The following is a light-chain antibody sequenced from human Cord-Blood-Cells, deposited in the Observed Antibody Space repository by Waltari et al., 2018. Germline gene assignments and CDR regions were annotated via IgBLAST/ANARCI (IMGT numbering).Light chain of an antibody. J-gene: IGLJ1*01. CDR2: EGS. CDR1: SRHVGSYNL. Sequence: QSALTQPASVSGSPGQSITISCTGTSRHVGSYNLVSWYQQHPGKAPKLMIYEGSQRPSGVSNRFSGSKSGNTASLTISGLQAEDEADYYCSSYAGSSTYVFGTGTKVTVL. V-gene: IGLV2-23*01. CDR3: SSYAGSSTYV.